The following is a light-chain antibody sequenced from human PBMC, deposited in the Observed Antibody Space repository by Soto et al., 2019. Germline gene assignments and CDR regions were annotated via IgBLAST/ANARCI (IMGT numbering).Light chain of an antibody. J-gene: IGLJ1*01. V-gene: IGLV2-14*01. CDR2: EVT. CDR3: SSFTSRFTFV. CDR1: SSDVGAYNY. Sequence: QSVLTQPASVSGSPGQSITISCTGTSSDVGAYNYVSWYQQHPGEAPKLIISEVTNRPSGVSDRFSGSKSGNTASLTISGLQAEDEADYYCSSFTSRFTFVFGTGTKVTVL.